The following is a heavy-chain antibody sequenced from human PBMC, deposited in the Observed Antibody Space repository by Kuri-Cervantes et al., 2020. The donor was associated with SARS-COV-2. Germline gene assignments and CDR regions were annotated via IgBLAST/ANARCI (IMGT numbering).Heavy chain of an antibody. CDR3: ARDVEMFVYGGNSFDY. V-gene: IGHV3-30-3*01. CDR1: GFTFSSYA. Sequence: GGSLRLSCAASGFTFSSYAMSWVRQAPGKGLERVAVISYDGSNKYYADSVKGRFTISRDNAKNSLYLQMNSLRAEDTALYYCARDVEMFVYGGNSFDYWGQGTLVTVSS. D-gene: IGHD4-23*01. J-gene: IGHJ4*02. CDR2: ISYDGSNK.